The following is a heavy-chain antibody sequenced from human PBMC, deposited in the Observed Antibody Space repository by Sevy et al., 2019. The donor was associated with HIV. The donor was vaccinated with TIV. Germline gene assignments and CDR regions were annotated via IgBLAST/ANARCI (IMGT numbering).Heavy chain of an antibody. Sequence: GGSLRLSCAASGFTFSSYGMHWVRQAPGKGLEWVAVISYDGSNKYYGDSVKGQFTISRDNSKNTLYLQMNSLRAEDTAVYYCAKDGEAQLWLGYFDSWGQGTLVTVSS. CDR1: GFTFSSYG. CDR2: ISYDGSNK. V-gene: IGHV3-30*18. D-gene: IGHD5-18*01. J-gene: IGHJ4*02. CDR3: AKDGEAQLWLGYFDS.